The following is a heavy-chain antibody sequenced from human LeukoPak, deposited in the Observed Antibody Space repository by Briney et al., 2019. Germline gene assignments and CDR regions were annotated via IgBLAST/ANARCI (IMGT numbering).Heavy chain of an antibody. CDR2: INHSGSI. CDR1: GGSFSGYY. Sequence: PSETLSLTCAVYGGSFSGYYWSWIRQPPGKGLEWIGEINHSGSINYNPSLESRVTISVDTSKNQFSLKLSSVTAADTAVYYCARTYSSSFPFDYWGQGTLVTVSS. D-gene: IGHD6-6*01. J-gene: IGHJ4*02. CDR3: ARTYSSSFPFDY. V-gene: IGHV4-34*01.